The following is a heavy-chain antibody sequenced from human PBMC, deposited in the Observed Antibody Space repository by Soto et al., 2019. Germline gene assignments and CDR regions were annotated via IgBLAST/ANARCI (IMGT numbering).Heavy chain of an antibody. CDR2: IIPMFGTA. V-gene: IGHV1-69*12. CDR3: ASGIQLWLRRINNGYSG. D-gene: IGHD5-18*01. CDR1: GGTFSTYA. Sequence: QVQLVQSGAEVKKPASSVKVSCKDPGGTFSTYAISWVRQAPGQGHEWMGGIIPMFGTANYAQRFQDRVTITADESTNTVYMELSSLRSEDTAVYFCASGIQLWLRRINNGYSGWGQGTLVTVSS. J-gene: IGHJ4*02.